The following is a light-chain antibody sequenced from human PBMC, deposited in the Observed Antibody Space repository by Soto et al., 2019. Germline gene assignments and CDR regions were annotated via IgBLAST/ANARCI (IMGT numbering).Light chain of an antibody. V-gene: IGLV2-23*01. CDR3: CSYAGDSAWV. CDR1: SSDVGSYNF. CDR2: EGS. Sequence: QSALTQPASVSGSPGQSITISCTGTSSDVGSYNFVSWYQQHPGKAPKLMIYEGSKRPSGVSNRYSGSKSGNTASLTISGLQAEYESDYYFCSYAGDSAWVFGGGTKLTVL. J-gene: IGLJ3*02.